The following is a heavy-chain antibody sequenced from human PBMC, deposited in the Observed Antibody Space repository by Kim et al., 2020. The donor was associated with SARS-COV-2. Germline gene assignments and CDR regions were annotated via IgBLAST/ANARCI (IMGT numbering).Heavy chain of an antibody. J-gene: IGHJ5*02. Sequence: ASVKVSCKASGYTFTSYGISWVRQAPGQGLEWMGWISAYNGNTNYAQKLQGRVTMTTDTSTSTAYMELRSLRTDDTAVYYCARTRGYSSGLYGWLDFGFDPWGQGTLLTVSA. CDR3: ARTRGYSSGLYGWLDFGFDP. V-gene: IGHV1-18*04. CDR1: GYTFTSYG. D-gene: IGHD6-19*01. CDR2: ISAYNGNT.